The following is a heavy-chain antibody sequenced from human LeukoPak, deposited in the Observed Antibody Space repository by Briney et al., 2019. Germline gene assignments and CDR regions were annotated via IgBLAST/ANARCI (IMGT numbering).Heavy chain of an antibody. V-gene: IGHV1-24*01. CDR3: ATVGYCSSTSCTNFDY. Sequence: ASVKVSCKVSGYTPTELSMHWVRQAPGKGLEWMGGFDPEDGETIYAQKFQGRVTMTEDTSTDTAYMELSSLRSEDTAVYYCATVGYCSSTSCTNFDYWGQGTLVTVSS. D-gene: IGHD2-2*01. CDR1: GYTPTELS. J-gene: IGHJ4*02. CDR2: FDPEDGET.